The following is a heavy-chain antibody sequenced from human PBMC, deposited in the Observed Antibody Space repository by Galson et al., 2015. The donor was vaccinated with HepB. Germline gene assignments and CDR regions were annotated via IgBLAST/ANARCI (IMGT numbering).Heavy chain of an antibody. J-gene: IGHJ3*01. D-gene: IGHD3-22*01. CDR1: GYTFTNCD. Sequence: SVKVSCKASGYTFTNCDIGWVRQAPGQGLEWMGWINPYNGNTDCAQKVQGRVTMTTDTSTSTAYMELRSLRSDDTAVYYCARNNYDKDAFDVWGRGTMVTVSS. CDR3: ARNNYDKDAFDV. V-gene: IGHV1-18*01. CDR2: INPYNGNT.